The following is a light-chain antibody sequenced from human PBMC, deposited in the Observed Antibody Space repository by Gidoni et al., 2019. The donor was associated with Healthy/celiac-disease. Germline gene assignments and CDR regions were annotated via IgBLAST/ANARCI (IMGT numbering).Light chain of an antibody. CDR1: QRVSSSY. CDR2: GAS. J-gene: IGKJ1*01. CDR3: QQYGSPPAT. Sequence: EIVLTQSPGTLSLSPGERATRSCRASQRVSSSYLAWYQQKPGQAPRLLIYGASSRATGIPDRFSGSGSGTDFTLTISRLEPEDFAVYYCQQYGSPPATFGQGTKVEIK. V-gene: IGKV3-20*01.